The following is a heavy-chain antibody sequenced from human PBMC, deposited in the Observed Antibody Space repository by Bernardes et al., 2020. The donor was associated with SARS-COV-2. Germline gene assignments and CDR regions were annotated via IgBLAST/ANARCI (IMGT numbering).Heavy chain of an antibody. V-gene: IGHV4-39*01. CDR2: IYYSGTT. CDR3: AKRRSGYYYLDY. Sequence: LSLTCTVSGGSISNNNYYWGWIRQPPGKGLEWIGDIYYSGTTYYNPSLRSRVTISVDTSKNQFSLKLSSVTAADAAVYYCAKRRSGYYYLDYWGQGTLVTVSS. J-gene: IGHJ4*02. CDR1: GGSISNNNYY. D-gene: IGHD3-22*01.